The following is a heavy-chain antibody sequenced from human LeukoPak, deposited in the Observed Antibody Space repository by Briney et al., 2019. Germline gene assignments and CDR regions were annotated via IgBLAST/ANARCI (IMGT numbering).Heavy chain of an antibody. CDR3: ASMSGYYPSYYFDY. CDR1: GYTFTSYG. V-gene: IGHV1-18*01. CDR2: ISAYNGNI. J-gene: IGHJ4*02. D-gene: IGHD3-3*01. Sequence: ASVNVSCKASGYTFTSYGISWVRQAPGQGLEWLGWISAYNGNIDYAQKLQGRVTLTTDTSTSTAYMEVRSLRSDDTAVYYCASMSGYYPSYYFDYWGQGTLVTVSS.